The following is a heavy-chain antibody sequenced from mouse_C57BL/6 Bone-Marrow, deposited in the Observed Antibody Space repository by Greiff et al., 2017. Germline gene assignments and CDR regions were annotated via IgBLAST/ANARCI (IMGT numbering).Heavy chain of an antibody. Sequence: QVQLQQSGPGLVAPSQSLSITCTVSGFSLTSYAISWVRQPPGKGLEWLGVIWTGGGTNYNSALKSRLSISTDNSNSQVFLKMTSLQTDDTARYYCARNNDGYAWFAYWGQGTLVTVSA. CDR1: GFSLTSYA. CDR3: ARNNDGYAWFAY. V-gene: IGHV2-9-1*01. J-gene: IGHJ3*01. D-gene: IGHD2-3*01. CDR2: IWTGGGT.